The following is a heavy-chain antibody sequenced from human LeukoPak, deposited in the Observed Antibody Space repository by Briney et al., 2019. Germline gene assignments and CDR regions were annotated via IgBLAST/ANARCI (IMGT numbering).Heavy chain of an antibody. CDR2: IYYSGST. J-gene: IGHJ4*02. Sequence: SSETLSLTCTVSGGSISSYYWSWIRQPPGKGLEWIGYIYYSGSTNYNPSLKSRVTISVDTSKNQFSLKLSSVTAADMAVYYCARGGYYFDYWGQGTLVTVSS. D-gene: IGHD3-16*01. V-gene: IGHV4-59*01. CDR3: ARGGYYFDY. CDR1: GGSISSYY.